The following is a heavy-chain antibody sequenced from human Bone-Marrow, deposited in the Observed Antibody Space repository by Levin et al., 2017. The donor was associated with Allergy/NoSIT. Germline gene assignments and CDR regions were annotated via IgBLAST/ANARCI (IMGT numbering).Heavy chain of an antibody. CDR2: TYPEDSDS. D-gene: IGHD3-3*01. CDR3: ARQGSGFSFDI. V-gene: IGHV5-51*01. CDR1: GYSFSDHW. Sequence: ASVKVSCQGSGYSFSDHWIAWVRQVPGKDLEWMGSTYPEDSDSRYSPSFEGHVTITVDKSINTAFLQWTSLKASDTATFYCARQGSGFSFDIWGQGTQVTVSS. J-gene: IGHJ3*02.